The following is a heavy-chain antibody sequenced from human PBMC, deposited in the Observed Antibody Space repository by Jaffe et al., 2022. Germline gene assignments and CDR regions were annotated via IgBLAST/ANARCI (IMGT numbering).Heavy chain of an antibody. CDR2: ISGSGGST. V-gene: IGHV3-23*04. J-gene: IGHJ4*02. CDR1: GFTFSSYA. CDR3: AKDRKDIVVVVAATEYYFDY. D-gene: IGHD2-15*01. Sequence: EVQLVESGGGLVQPGGSLRLSCAASGFTFSSYAMSWVRQAPGKGLEWVSAISGSGGSTYYADSVKGRFTISRDNSKNTLYLQMNSLRAEDTAVYYCAKDRKDIVVVVAATEYYFDYWGQGTLVTVSS.